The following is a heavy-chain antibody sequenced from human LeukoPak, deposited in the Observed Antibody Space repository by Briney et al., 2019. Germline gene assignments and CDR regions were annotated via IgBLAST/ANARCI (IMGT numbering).Heavy chain of an antibody. D-gene: IGHD3-10*01. CDR3: ARLISGSYHLYFDD. V-gene: IGHV3-66*01. Sequence: GGSLRLSCAASGFTVSSSFLSWVRQAPGKGLEWLSILYSDGARTQYADSTKGRFTISRDNSKNTLYLQMNSLRAEDTALYYCARLISGSYHLYFDDWGLGTLVTVSS. J-gene: IGHJ4*02. CDR1: GFTVSSSF. CDR2: LYSDGART.